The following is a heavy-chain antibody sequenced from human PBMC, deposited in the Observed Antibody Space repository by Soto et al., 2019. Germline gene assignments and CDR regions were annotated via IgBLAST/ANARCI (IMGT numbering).Heavy chain of an antibody. J-gene: IGHJ4*02. CDR3: ARDRRYSYGYTYYFDY. D-gene: IGHD5-18*01. CDR2: ISYDGSNK. CDR1: GFTFSSYA. Sequence: QVQLVESGGGVVQPGRSLRLSCAASGFTFSSYAMHWVRQAPGKGLEWVAVISYDGSNKYYADSVKGRFTISRDNSKNTLYLQMNSLRAEDTAVYYCARDRRYSYGYTYYFDYWGQGTLVTVSS. V-gene: IGHV3-30-3*01.